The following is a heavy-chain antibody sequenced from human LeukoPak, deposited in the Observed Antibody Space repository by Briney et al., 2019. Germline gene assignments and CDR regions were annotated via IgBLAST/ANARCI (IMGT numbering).Heavy chain of an antibody. CDR1: GGSIRSSYYY. V-gene: IGHV4-39*01. D-gene: IGHD2-2*01. CDR2: IYDSGST. J-gene: IGHJ6*02. CDR3: ARGPYCSSTSCYGRGGYYYYYGMDV. Sequence: SETLSLTCTVSGGSIRSSYYYWGWIRQPPGKGLEWIGSIYDSGSTYYNPSLKSRVTISVDTSKNQFSLKLNSVTAADTAVYYCARGPYCSSTSCYGRGGYYYYYGMDVWGQGTTVTVSS.